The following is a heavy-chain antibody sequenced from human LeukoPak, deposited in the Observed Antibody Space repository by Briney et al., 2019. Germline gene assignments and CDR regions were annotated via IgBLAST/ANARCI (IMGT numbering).Heavy chain of an antibody. D-gene: IGHD6-6*01. CDR1: GDSISSSSYY. CDR3: ARHAHSRIAANFDY. J-gene: IGHJ4*02. V-gene: IGHV4-39*01. CDR2: IYYSGST. Sequence: KASETLSLTCTVSGDSISSSSYYWGWIRQPPGKGLEWIGSIYYSGSTFYNPSLKSRVTLTLDKSKNQFSLRLTSVTAADAAVYYCARHAHSRIAANFDYWGQGTLVTVSS.